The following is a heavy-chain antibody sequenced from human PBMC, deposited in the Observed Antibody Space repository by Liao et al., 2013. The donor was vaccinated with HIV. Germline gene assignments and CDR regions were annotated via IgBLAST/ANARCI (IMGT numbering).Heavy chain of an antibody. CDR1: GGSISSYY. Sequence: QVQLQESGPGLVKPAETLSLTCSVSGGSISSYYWTWLRQPAGKGLEWIGRIYASGSSDYNPSLKSRVTMSIDTSMNQFSLKLRSVSAADTAVYYCSTDPSGGAFHIWGQGTKVIVS. V-gene: IGHV4-4*07. J-gene: IGHJ3*02. CDR2: IYASGSS. CDR3: STDPSGGAFHI. D-gene: IGHD1-26*01.